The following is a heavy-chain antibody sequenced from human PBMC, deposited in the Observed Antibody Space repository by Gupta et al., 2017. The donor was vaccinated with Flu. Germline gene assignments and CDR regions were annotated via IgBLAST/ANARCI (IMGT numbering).Heavy chain of an antibody. Sequence: AISWVRQATGQGLEGMGGIITIFGTAKQAQKCQVRVTITADKSTSTADMELSSMSSDDTAVDYCARGGGSSTSCYGYFQHWGQGTLVAIYS. CDR1: A. CDR2: IITIFGTA. CDR3: ARGGGSSTSCYGYFQH. D-gene: IGHD2-2*01. J-gene: IGHJ1*01. V-gene: IGHV1-69*06.